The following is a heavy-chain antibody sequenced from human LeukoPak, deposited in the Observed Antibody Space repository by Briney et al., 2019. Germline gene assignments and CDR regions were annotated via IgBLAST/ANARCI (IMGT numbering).Heavy chain of an antibody. V-gene: IGHV4-59*01. CDR1: GGSISSYY. Sequence: KPSETLSLTCTVSGGSISSYYWSWIRKPPGKGLEWMAYLFYSGSTDYNPSLESRVTISVDTSKNQFSLKLRSVTAADTAVYYCATVAVIRGVTYFDYWGQGTLVTVSS. D-gene: IGHD3-10*01. CDR2: LFYSGST. J-gene: IGHJ4*02. CDR3: ATVAVIRGVTYFDY.